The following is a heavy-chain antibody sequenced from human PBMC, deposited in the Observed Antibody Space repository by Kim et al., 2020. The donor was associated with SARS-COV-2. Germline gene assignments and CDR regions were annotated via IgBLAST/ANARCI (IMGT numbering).Heavy chain of an antibody. D-gene: IGHD2-2*01. CDR3: AKDCASCYTNPYYYYYYMDV. J-gene: IGHJ6*03. CDR2: ISGSGGST. V-gene: IGHV3-23*01. CDR1: GFTFSSYA. Sequence: GGSLRLSCAASGFTFSSYAMSWVRQAPGKGLEWVSAISGSGGSTYYADSVKGRFTISRDNSKNTLYLQMNSLRAEDTAVYYCAKDCASCYTNPYYYYYYMDVWGKGTTVTVSS.